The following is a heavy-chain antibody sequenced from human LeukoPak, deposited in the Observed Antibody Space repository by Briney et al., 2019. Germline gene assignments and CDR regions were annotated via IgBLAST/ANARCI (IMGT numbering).Heavy chain of an antibody. CDR3: ATLAYCGGDRCGDFDY. CDR2: ISGSGGST. V-gene: IGHV3-23*01. Sequence: GGSLRLSCAASGFTFSSYAMSWVRQAPGKGLERVSAISGSGGSTYYADSVKGRFTISRDNSKNTLYLQMNSLRAEDTAVYYCATLAYCGGDRCGDFDYWGQGTLVTVSS. CDR1: GFTFSSYA. J-gene: IGHJ4*02. D-gene: IGHD2-21*02.